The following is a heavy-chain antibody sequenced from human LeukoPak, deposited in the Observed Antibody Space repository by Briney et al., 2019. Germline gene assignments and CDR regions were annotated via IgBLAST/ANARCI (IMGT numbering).Heavy chain of an antibody. CDR1: GGTFSSYA. CDR2: INPNSGGT. CDR3: ARDTIVVVVAAIYGMDV. Sequence: GSSVKVSCKASGGTFSSYAISWVRQAPGQGLEWMGWINPNSGGTNYAQKFQGRVTMTRDTSISTAYMELSRLRSDDTAVYYCARDTIVVVVAAIYGMDVWGQGTTVTVSS. D-gene: IGHD2-15*01. V-gene: IGHV1-2*02. J-gene: IGHJ6*02.